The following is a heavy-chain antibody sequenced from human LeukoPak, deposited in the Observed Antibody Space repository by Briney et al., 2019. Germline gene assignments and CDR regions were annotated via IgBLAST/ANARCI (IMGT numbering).Heavy chain of an antibody. V-gene: IGHV3-53*04. D-gene: IGHD3-3*01. CDR2: IYSGGST. Sequence: GGSLRLSCAASGFTVSSNYMSWVRQAPGKGLEWVSVIYSGGSTYHADSVKGRFTISRHNSKNTLYLQMNSLRAEDTAVYYCARAPGGNDFWSGYLRKDYYYGMDVWGQGTTVTVSS. CDR3: ARAPGGNDFWSGYLRKDYYYGMDV. CDR1: GFTVSSNY. J-gene: IGHJ6*02.